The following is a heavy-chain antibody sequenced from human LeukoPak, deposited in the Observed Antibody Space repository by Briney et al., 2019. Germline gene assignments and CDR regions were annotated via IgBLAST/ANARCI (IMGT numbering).Heavy chain of an antibody. Sequence: GGSLRLSCAASGITVSTNYMNWVRQAPGKGPEWVSILYSGSDTYYADSVKGRFTISRDSSKNILSLQMNNLRAEDTAVYYCARVGDHFHWYLDLWGRGTLVTVSS. CDR1: GITVSTNY. CDR2: LYSGSDT. J-gene: IGHJ2*01. CDR3: ARVGDHFHWYLDL. D-gene: IGHD3-10*01. V-gene: IGHV3-53*01.